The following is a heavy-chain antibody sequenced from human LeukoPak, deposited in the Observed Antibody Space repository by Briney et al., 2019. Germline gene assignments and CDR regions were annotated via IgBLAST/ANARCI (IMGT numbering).Heavy chain of an antibody. CDR1: GYSFTSFY. CDR2: INPSGGSP. J-gene: IGHJ4*02. D-gene: IGHD3-22*01. Sequence: ASVKVSCKASGYSFTSFYIHWVRQAPGHGLEWMGVINPSGGSPTYAQKFQGRVTMTRETSTSTVYMELSSLRSEDTAVYYCARHYYYGGGYWGQGALVTVSS. CDR3: ARHYYYGGGY. V-gene: IGHV1-46*01.